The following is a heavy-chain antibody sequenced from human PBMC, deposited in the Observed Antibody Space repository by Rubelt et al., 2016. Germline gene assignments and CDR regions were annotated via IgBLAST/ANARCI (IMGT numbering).Heavy chain of an antibody. CDR3: AARHGTQTYGAFDL. J-gene: IGHJ3*01. D-gene: IGHD6-13*01. CDR2: ITSSGGST. V-gene: IGHV1-46*04. CDR1: GHNCIGYQ. Sequence: QEQLVQSGAEVRKPGASVSISCKPSGHNCIGYQIHWVRQAPAQGLEWMGIITSSGGSTSYAQKLQGRVSWTRGTLELNSLRPEDTAVYFCAARHGTQTYGAFDLWGQGTKVTVSS.